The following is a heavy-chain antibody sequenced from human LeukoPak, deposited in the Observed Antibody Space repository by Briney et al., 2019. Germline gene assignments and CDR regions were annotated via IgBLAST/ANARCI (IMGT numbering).Heavy chain of an antibody. V-gene: IGHV1-69*05. J-gene: IGHJ4*02. Sequence: SVKVSCKASGGTFSSYAISWVRQAPGQGLEWMGRIIPIFGTANYAQEFQGRVTITTDESTSTAYMELSSLRSEDTAVYYCARGRVDFWSGYGVYFDYWGQGTLVTVSS. CDR1: GGTFSSYA. CDR2: IIPIFGTA. D-gene: IGHD3-3*01. CDR3: ARGRVDFWSGYGVYFDY.